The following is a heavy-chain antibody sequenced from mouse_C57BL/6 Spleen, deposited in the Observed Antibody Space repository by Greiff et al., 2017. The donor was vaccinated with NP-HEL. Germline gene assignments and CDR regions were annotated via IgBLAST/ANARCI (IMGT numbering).Heavy chain of an antibody. D-gene: IGHD2-4*01. CDR3: ARDYDYDVYFEV. Sequence: EVQLQESGPELVKPGDSVKISCKASGYSFTGYFMNWVMQSHGKSLEWIGRINPYNGDTFYNQKFKGKATLTVDKSSSTAHMELRSLTSEDSAVYYCARDYDYDVYFEVWGTGTTVTVSS. J-gene: IGHJ1*03. V-gene: IGHV1-20*01. CDR1: GYSFTGYF. CDR2: INPYNGDT.